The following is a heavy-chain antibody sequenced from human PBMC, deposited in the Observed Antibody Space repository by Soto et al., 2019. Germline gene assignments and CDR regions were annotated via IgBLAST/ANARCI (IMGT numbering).Heavy chain of an antibody. J-gene: IGHJ6*03. CDR2: IYYSGST. V-gene: IGHV4-59*01. D-gene: IGHD3-3*01. CDR3: ARVKTIFGVVSLYYYYYMDV. Sequence: QVQLQESGPGLVKPSETLSLTCTVSGGSISSYYWSWIRQPPGKGLEWIGYIYYSGSTNYNPSLKSRFTISVDTSKIQFSLKLSSVTAADTAVYYCARVKTIFGVVSLYYYYYMDVWGKGTTVTVSS. CDR1: GGSISSYY.